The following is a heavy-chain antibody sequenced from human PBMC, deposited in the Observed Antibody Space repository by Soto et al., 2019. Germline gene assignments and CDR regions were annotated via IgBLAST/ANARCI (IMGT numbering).Heavy chain of an antibody. D-gene: IGHD3-10*01. CDR1: GFTFSSYA. J-gene: IGHJ4*02. Sequence: EVQLLESGGGLVQPGGSLRLSCAASGFTFSSYAMSWVRQAPGKGLEWVSAISGSGGSTHYADSVKGRFTISRDNSNNAGSLEMNSLRAEDTVVYYCANDGYGSGSYYLPAFDYWGQGTLVTVSS. V-gene: IGHV3-23*01. CDR2: ISGSGGST. CDR3: ANDGYGSGSYYLPAFDY.